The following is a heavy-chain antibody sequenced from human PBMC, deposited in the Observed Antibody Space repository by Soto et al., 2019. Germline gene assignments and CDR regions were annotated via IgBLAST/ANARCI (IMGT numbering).Heavy chain of an antibody. CDR2: INHSGST. V-gene: IGHV4-34*01. D-gene: IGHD4-17*01. Sequence: QVQLQQWGAGLLKPSETLSLTGAVYGGSFSGYYWSWIRQPPGKGLEWIGEINHSGSTNYNPSLKSRVTISVDTSKNQFSLKLSSVTAADTAVYYCARSGRRYYYGMDVWGQGTTVTVSS. CDR1: GGSFSGYY. J-gene: IGHJ6*02. CDR3: ARSGRRYYYGMDV.